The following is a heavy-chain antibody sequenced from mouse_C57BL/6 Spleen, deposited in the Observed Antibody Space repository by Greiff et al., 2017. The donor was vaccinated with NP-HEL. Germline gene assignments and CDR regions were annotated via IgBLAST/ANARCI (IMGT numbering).Heavy chain of an antibody. CDR1: GYSITSGYD. CDR2: ISYSGST. CDR3: AREGLGRGLDY. D-gene: IGHD4-1*01. J-gene: IGHJ2*01. Sequence: EVQVVESGPGMVKPSQSLSLTCTVTGYSITSGYDWHWIRHFPGNKLEWMGYISYSGSTNYNPSLKSRISITHDTSKNHFFLKLNSVTTEDTATYYCAREGLGRGLDYWGQGTTLTVSS. V-gene: IGHV3-1*01.